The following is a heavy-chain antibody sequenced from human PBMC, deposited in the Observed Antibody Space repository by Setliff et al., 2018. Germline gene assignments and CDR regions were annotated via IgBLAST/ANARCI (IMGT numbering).Heavy chain of an antibody. J-gene: IGHJ4*02. Sequence: ASVKVSCKTSGYPFIEHYVNWVRQAPGQGLEWMGWIRPNGGGTHYAQKFQHRILMAKDTSLNTVYVELSSLRSDDTATYYCARDGSAFFYQNWGQGSLVTVSS. CDR2: IRPNGGGT. V-gene: IGHV1-2*02. CDR3: ARDGSAFFYQN. CDR1: GYPFIEHY. D-gene: IGHD1-26*01.